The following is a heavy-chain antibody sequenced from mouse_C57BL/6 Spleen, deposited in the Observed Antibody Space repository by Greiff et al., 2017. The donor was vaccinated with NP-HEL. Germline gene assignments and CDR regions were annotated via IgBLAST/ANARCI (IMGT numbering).Heavy chain of an antibody. CDR3: ARDTVVAYWYFDV. CDR2: ISSGSSTI. J-gene: IGHJ1*03. D-gene: IGHD1-1*01. V-gene: IGHV5-17*01. CDR1: GFTFSDYG. Sequence: EVKLVESGGGLVKPGGSLKLSCAASGFTFSDYGMHWVRQAPEKGLEWVAYISSGSSTIYYADTVKGRFTISRDNAKNTLFLQMTSLRSEDTAMYYCARDTVVAYWYFDVWGTGTTVTVSS.